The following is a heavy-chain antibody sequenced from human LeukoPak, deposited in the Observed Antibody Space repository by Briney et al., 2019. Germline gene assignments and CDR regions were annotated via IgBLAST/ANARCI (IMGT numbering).Heavy chain of an antibody. Sequence: GGSMRLSCAASGFTFADYGMSWVRQAPGTGLEWVSGINWNGGSTSYADSVKGRFTISRDNATNSTYMQMNSLRAEDTSLYYRARGYCSSTSCYFDYWGQGTLVTVSS. CDR2: INWNGGST. V-gene: IGHV3-20*04. CDR1: GFTFADYG. D-gene: IGHD2-2*01. CDR3: ARGYCSSTSCYFDY. J-gene: IGHJ4*02.